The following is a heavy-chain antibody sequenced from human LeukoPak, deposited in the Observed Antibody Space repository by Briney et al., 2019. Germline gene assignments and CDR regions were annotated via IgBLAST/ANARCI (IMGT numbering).Heavy chain of an antibody. J-gene: IGHJ4*02. Sequence: ASVKVSFKSSGYTFTSYGISRVRQAPGQGLEWMGWISAYNGNTNYAQKLQGRVTMTTDTSTSTAYMELRSLRSDDTAVYYCARDADYDFWSGYGYYFDYWSQGTQVTVSS. CDR1: GYTFTSYG. D-gene: IGHD3-3*01. V-gene: IGHV1-18*01. CDR3: ARDADYDFWSGYGYYFDY. CDR2: ISAYNGNT.